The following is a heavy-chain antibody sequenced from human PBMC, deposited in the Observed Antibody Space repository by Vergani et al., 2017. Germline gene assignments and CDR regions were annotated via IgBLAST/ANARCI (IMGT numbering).Heavy chain of an antibody. V-gene: IGHV1-8*01. D-gene: IGHD3-3*01. Sequence: QVQLVQSGAEVKKPGASVKVSCKASGYTFTSYDINWVRQATGQGLEWMGWMNPNSGNTGYAQKFQGRVTMTRNTSISTAYMELSSLRSEDTAVYYCARGFRFSSGYYLLGPEYWGQGTLVTVSS. J-gene: IGHJ4*02. CDR2: MNPNSGNT. CDR3: ARGFRFSSGYYLLGPEY. CDR1: GYTFTSYD.